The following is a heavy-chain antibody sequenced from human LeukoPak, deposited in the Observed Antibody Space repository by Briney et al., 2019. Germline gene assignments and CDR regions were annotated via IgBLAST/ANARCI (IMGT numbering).Heavy chain of an antibody. V-gene: IGHV4-34*01. D-gene: IGHD2-15*01. CDR2: INHSGST. CDR1: GGSFSGYY. J-gene: IGHJ3*02. CDR3: ARGPIRYCSGGSCYSDAFDI. Sequence: PSETLSLTCAVYGGSFSGYYWSWIRQPPGKGLEWIGEINHSGSTNYNPSLKSRVTISVDTSKNQFSLQLSSVTAADTAVYYCARGPIRYCSGGSCYSDAFDIWGQGTMVTVSS.